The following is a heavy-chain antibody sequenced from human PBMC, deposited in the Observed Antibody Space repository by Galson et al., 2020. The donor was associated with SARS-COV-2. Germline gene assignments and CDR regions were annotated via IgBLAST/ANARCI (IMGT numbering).Heavy chain of an antibody. V-gene: IGHV4-39*01. CDR2: TYYSGST. CDR3: ARLTPSQWELPNYFDY. J-gene: IGHJ4*02. D-gene: IGHD1-26*01. CDR1: GGSISSSSYY. Sequence: SETLSLTCTVSGGSISSSSYYWGWIRQPPGKGLEWIGNTYYSGSTYYNPSLKSRVTISVDTSKNQFSLRLTSVTAADTAVYYCARLTPSQWELPNYFDYWGQGTLVAVSS.